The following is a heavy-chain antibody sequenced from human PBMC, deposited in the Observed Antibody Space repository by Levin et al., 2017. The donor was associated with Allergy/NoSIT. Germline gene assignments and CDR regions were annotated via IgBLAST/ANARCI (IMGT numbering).Heavy chain of an antibody. CDR1: GGSISGYY. CDR3: ARGSGWYIY. J-gene: IGHJ4*01. D-gene: IGHD6-19*01. V-gene: IGHV4-59*01. Sequence: SETLSLTCTVSGGSISGYYWSWVRQPPGKGLEWIGYIHLSGSTNYNPSLKSRVTISVDTSKDQFSMKLSSVTAADTAVYYCARGSGWYIYWGQGTLVTVSS. CDR2: IHLSGST.